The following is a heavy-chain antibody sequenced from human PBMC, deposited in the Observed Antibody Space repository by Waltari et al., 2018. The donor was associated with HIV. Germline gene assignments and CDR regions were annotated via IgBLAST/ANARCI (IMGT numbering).Heavy chain of an antibody. CDR3: AREGYSGDAGVWFDP. V-gene: IGHV1-69*06. J-gene: IGHJ5*02. CDR2: IIPIFGTA. CDR1: GGTFSSYA. D-gene: IGHD1-26*01. Sequence: QVQLVQSGAEVKKPGSSVKVSCKASGGTFSSYALSWVRLAPGQGLEWMGGIIPIFGTANYAQKFQGRVTITADKSTSTAYMELSSLRSEDTAVYYCAREGYSGDAGVWFDPWGQGTLVTVSS.